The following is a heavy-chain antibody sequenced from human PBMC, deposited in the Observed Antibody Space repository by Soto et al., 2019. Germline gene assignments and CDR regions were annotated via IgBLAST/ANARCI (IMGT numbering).Heavy chain of an antibody. CDR1: GFTFSSYA. Sequence: EVQLLESGGGLVQPGGSLRLSCAASGFTFSSYAMSWVRQAPGRGLEWVSAISGSGGSTYYADSVKGRFTISRDNSKNTLYLQMNSLRAEDTAVSYCAKDWRFLEWLFDYWGQGTLVTVSS. V-gene: IGHV3-23*01. J-gene: IGHJ4*02. D-gene: IGHD3-3*01. CDR3: AKDWRFLEWLFDY. CDR2: ISGSGGST.